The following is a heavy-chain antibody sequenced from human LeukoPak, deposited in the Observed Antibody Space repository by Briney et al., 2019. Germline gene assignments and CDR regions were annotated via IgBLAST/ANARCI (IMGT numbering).Heavy chain of an antibody. CDR3: ARGRWYYGSSGSDQIDY. V-gene: IGHV1-69*05. J-gene: IGHJ4*02. Sequence: ASVKVSCKASGGTFSSYAISWVRQAPGQGLEWMGGIIPIFGTANYAQKFQGRVTITTDESTSTAYMELSSLRSEDTAVYYCARGRWYYGSSGSDQIDYWGQGALVTVSS. CDR1: GGTFSSYA. CDR2: IIPIFGTA. D-gene: IGHD3-22*01.